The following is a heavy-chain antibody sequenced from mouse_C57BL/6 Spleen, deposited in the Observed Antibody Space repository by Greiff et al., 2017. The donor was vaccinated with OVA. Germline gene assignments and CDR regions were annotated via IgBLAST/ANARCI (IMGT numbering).Heavy chain of an antibody. CDR3: ARFYSNYEDWFAY. CDR1: GYTFTSYW. J-gene: IGHJ3*01. CDR2: INPSNGGT. Sequence: VQLQQSGTELVKPGASVKLSCKASGYTFTSYWMHWVKQRPGQGLEWIGNINPSNGGTNYNEKFKSKATLTVDKSSSTAYMQLSSLTSEDSAVYYGARFYSNYEDWFAYWGQGTLVTVSA. D-gene: IGHD2-5*01. V-gene: IGHV1-53*01.